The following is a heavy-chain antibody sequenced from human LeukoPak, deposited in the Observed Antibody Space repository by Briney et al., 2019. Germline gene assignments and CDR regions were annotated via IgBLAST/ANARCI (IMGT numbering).Heavy chain of an antibody. D-gene: IGHD3-10*01. J-gene: IGHJ4*02. CDR2: TRSHGGST. Sequence: PRGSLRLSCLVSGFTFSSYTMHWVRQAPGKGLEYISATRSHGGSTYYADSVKGGFTISRDNSTNTLYLRMSSLRVEDTAVYYCVKDRWADYYGSGTYFDSWGQGTLVTVSS. V-gene: IGHV3-64D*06. CDR1: GFTFSSYT. CDR3: VKDRWADYYGSGTYFDS.